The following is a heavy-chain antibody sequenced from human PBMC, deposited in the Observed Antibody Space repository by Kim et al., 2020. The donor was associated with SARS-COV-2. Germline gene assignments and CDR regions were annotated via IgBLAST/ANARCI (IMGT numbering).Heavy chain of an antibody. CDR3: IVVPAAIFDYYYGMDV. J-gene: IGHJ6*02. D-gene: IGHD2-2*01. Sequence: ASVKVSCKASGYTFTGYYMHWVRQAPGQGLEWMGRINPNSGGTNYAQKFQGRVTMTRDTSISTAYMELSRLRSDDTAVYYCIVVPAAIFDYYYGMDVWGQGTTVTVSS. V-gene: IGHV1-2*06. CDR1: GYTFTGYY. CDR2: INPNSGGT.